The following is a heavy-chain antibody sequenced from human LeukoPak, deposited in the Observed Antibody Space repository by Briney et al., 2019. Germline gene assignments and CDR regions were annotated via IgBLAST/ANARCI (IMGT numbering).Heavy chain of an antibody. CDR3: ARVRIAAAVYYYYYMDV. J-gene: IGHJ6*03. D-gene: IGHD6-13*01. CDR1: GFTFSSYW. V-gene: IGHV3-7*01. CDR2: IKQDGSEK. Sequence: GGSLRLSCAASGFTFSSYWMSWVRQALGKGLEWVANIKQDGSEKYYVDSVKGRFTISRDNAKNSLYLQMNSLRAEDTAVYYCARVRIAAAVYYYYYMDVWGKGTTVTVSS.